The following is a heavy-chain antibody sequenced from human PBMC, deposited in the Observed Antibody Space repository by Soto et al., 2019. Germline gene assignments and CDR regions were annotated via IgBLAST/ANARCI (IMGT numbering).Heavy chain of an antibody. D-gene: IGHD3-22*01. CDR2: INGGGTNT. J-gene: IGHJ3*02. CDR1: GFTFTHYA. Sequence: GGSLRLSCAASGFTFTHYAMSWVRQAPGKGLEWVSSINGGGTNTYYADSVKGRFTMSRDNSKNTLYLQMNSLRAEDTAVYYCIRDRYYDSSGTRAFDIWGQGTMVT. CDR3: IRDRYYDSSGTRAFDI. V-gene: IGHV3-23*01.